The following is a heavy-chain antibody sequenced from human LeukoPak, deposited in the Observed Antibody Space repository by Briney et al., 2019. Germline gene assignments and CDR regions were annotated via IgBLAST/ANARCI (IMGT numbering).Heavy chain of an antibody. CDR1: GFTFSTYA. CDR3: AKVKDITMIVVVISYFDY. CDR2: ISGSGAGT. V-gene: IGHV3-23*01. Sequence: GGTLRLSCAASGFTFSTYAMSWVRQGPGKGLEWVSTISGSGAGTYYADSVKGRFTISRDNSKNTLYLQMNSLRAEDTAVYYCAKVKDITMIVVVISYFDYWGQGTLVTVSS. J-gene: IGHJ4*02. D-gene: IGHD3-22*01.